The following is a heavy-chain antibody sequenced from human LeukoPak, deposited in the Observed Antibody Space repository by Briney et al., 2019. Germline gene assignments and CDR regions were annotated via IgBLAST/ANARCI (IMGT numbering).Heavy chain of an antibody. CDR3: TKGRTGFSYGYGIDY. CDR2: ICTSDGTT. D-gene: IGHD5-18*01. CDR1: AFTFSSYA. J-gene: IGHJ4*02. V-gene: IGHV3-23*01. Sequence: GGSLRLSCAASAFTFSSYAMSWVRQAPGKGLEWVSSICTSDGTTYYADSVKGRFTISRDNCKNTLYLQMNSLRAEDAAIYYCTKGRTGFSYGYGIDYWGQGTLVTVSS.